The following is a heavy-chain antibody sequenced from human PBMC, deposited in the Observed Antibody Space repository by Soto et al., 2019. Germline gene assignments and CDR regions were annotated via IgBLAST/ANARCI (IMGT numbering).Heavy chain of an antibody. D-gene: IGHD3-3*02. CDR3: ASESISHMAPG. J-gene: IGHJ4*02. V-gene: IGHV4-30-4*01. Sequence: SETLSLTCTVSGGSINSGAYYWSWIRQPPGKGLEWIGYIYSSGSTHYNPSLKSRVTISIDTSKNQFSLELSSVTAADTAVYYCASESISHMAPGWGQGILVTVSS. CDR1: GGSINSGAYY. CDR2: IYSSGST.